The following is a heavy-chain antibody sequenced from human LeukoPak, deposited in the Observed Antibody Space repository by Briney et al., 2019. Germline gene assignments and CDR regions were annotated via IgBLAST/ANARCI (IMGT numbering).Heavy chain of an antibody. Sequence: PSETLSLTCTVSGGSISSYYWSWIRQPPRKGLEWIGYIYYSGSTNYNPSLKSRVTISVDTSKNQFSLKLSSVTAADTAVYYCAREDQYRYYYYMDVWGKGTTVTVSS. V-gene: IGHV4-59*01. D-gene: IGHD2-2*02. CDR1: GGSISSYY. CDR3: AREDQYRYYYYMDV. CDR2: IYYSGST. J-gene: IGHJ6*03.